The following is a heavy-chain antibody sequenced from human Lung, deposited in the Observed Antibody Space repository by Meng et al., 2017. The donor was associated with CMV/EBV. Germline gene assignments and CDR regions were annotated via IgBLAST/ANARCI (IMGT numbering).Heavy chain of an antibody. J-gene: IGHJ4*02. CDR2: IRSKGYGGTI. V-gene: IGHV3-49*04. Sequence: SCRASGFTFGDYAMSWGRQAPGKGLGWVGFIRSKGYGGTIEYAASVKGRFTISRDDSKSIAYLQMNSLKTEDTAVYYCTRGHSSGIWGQGTLVNGAS. D-gene: IGHD6-25*01. CDR3: TRGHSSGI. CDR1: GFTFGDYA.